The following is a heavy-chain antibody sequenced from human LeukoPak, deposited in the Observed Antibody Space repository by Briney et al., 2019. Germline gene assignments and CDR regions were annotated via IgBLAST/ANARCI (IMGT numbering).Heavy chain of an antibody. CDR1: GASISSGGYY. CDR3: ARHSVKSHCTDTTCYRNYFGLDV. D-gene: IGHD2-2*01. J-gene: IGHJ6*02. CDR2: IYYTGST. V-gene: IGHV4-61*08. Sequence: SQTLSLTCTVSGASISSGGYYWSWIRQPPGKGLEWIGDIYYTGSTTYNPSLKSRVTISVDTSKNQFSLKVRSVTAADTAVYYCARHSVKSHCTDTTCYRNYFGLDVWGQGTTVTVSS.